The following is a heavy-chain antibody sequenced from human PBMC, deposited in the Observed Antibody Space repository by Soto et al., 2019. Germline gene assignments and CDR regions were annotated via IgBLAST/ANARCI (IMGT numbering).Heavy chain of an antibody. Sequence: SETLSLTCTVSGGSISSSSYYWGWIRQPPGKGLEWIGSIYYSGSTYYNPSLKSRVTISVDTSKNQFSLKLSSVTAADTAVYYCARWGIDFDAFDIWGQGTMVTVSS. CDR2: IYYSGST. J-gene: IGHJ3*02. CDR1: GGSISSSSYY. D-gene: IGHD3-16*01. CDR3: ARWGIDFDAFDI. V-gene: IGHV4-39*01.